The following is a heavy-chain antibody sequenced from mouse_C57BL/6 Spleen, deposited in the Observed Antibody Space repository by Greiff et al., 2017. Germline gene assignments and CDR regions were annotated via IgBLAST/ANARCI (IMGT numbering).Heavy chain of an antibody. CDR2: IDPSDSYT. CDR3: ARGGYGKAMDY. CDR1: GYTFTSYW. J-gene: IGHJ4*01. V-gene: IGHV1-69*01. Sequence: QLQQPGAELVMPGASVKLSCKASGYTFTSYWMHWVKQRPGQGLEWIGEIDPSDSYTNYNQKFKGKSTLTVDKSSSTAYMQLSSLTSEDSAVYYCARGGYGKAMDYWGQGTSVTVSS. D-gene: IGHD1-1*01.